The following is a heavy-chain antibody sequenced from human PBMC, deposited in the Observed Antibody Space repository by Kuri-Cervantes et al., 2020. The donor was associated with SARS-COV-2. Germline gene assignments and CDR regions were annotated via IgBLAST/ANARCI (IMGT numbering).Heavy chain of an antibody. CDR3: VQDPVDTAMVN. CDR2: FYSGGNYT. Sequence: GESLKISCAASGFTFSNYAMSWVRQAPGKGLEWVSVFYSGGNYTYYADSVKGRFTISRDNSKNTLYLQMNSLRAEDTAVYYCVQDPVDTAMVNWGQGTLVTVSS. V-gene: IGHV3-23*03. CDR1: GFTFSNYA. J-gene: IGHJ4*02. D-gene: IGHD5-18*01.